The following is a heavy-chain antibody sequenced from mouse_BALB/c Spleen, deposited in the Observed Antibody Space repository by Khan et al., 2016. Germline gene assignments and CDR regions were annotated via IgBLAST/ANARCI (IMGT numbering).Heavy chain of an antibody. J-gene: IGHJ4*01. CDR3: TKLDYYYAMDY. D-gene: IGHD4-1*01. CDR1: GFTFSNYW. V-gene: IGHV6-6*02. Sequence: EVKLEESGGGLVQPGGSMKLSCVASGFTFSNYWMNWVRQSPEKGLEWVAEIRLKSNNYATHYAESVKGRFTISRDDSKSSVYLQMNNLRSEDTSIYDCTKLDYYYAMDYWGQGTSVTVSS. CDR2: IRLKSNNYAT.